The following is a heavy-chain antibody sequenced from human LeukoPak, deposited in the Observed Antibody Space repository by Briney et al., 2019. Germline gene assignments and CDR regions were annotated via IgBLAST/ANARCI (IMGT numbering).Heavy chain of an antibody. V-gene: IGHV1-2*06. D-gene: IGHD6-19*01. CDR1: GYTFTGYY. Sequence: ASVKVSCKASGYTFTGYYMHWVRQAPGQGLEWMGRINPNSGGTNYAQKFQGRVTMTRGTSISTAYMELSRLRSDDTAVYHCAGGQWLVRGAFDIWGQGTMVTVSS. CDR2: INPNSGGT. J-gene: IGHJ3*02. CDR3: AGGQWLVRGAFDI.